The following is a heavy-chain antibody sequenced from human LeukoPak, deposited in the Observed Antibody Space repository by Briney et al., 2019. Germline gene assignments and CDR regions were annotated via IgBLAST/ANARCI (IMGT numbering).Heavy chain of an antibody. CDR2: ISSSSSTI. Sequence: PGGSLRLSCAASGFTFSSYSMNWVRQAPGKGLEWVSYISSSSSTIYYADSVKGRFTISRDNAKNSLYLQMNSLRAEDTAVYYCARDDYYDSSGYYFDYWGQGTLVTVSS. J-gene: IGHJ4*02. CDR1: GFTFSSYS. D-gene: IGHD3-22*01. V-gene: IGHV3-48*01. CDR3: ARDDYYDSSGYYFDY.